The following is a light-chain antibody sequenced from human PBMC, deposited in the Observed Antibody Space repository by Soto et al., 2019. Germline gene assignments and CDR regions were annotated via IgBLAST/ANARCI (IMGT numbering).Light chain of an antibody. J-gene: IGKJ1*01. CDR2: SVS. V-gene: IGKV3-20*01. Sequence: VLTQSPDTLSLSPGDRATLSCRANQRASRQYLSWYQQRPGQPPRLLIYSVSMRADGVPDSFSGSGSGSEFTLTINSLEPEDFAVYYCQDFDSPQWTFGQGTKIE. CDR3: QDFDSPQWT. CDR1: QRASRQY.